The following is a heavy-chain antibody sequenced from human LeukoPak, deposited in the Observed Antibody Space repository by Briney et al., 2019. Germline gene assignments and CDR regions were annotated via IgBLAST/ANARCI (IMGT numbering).Heavy chain of an antibody. D-gene: IGHD6-6*01. CDR1: GFTFSSYV. Sequence: GGSLRLSCAASGFTFSSYVMHWVRQAPGKGLEWVAGIPYGGSNKFYADSVKGRFTISRDDSKNTLHLQMSSLRTEDTALYYCAGAEYSSAWFHCDSWGQGTLVTVSS. CDR3: AGAEYSSAWFHCDS. J-gene: IGHJ4*02. CDR2: IPYGGSNK. V-gene: IGHV3-30*04.